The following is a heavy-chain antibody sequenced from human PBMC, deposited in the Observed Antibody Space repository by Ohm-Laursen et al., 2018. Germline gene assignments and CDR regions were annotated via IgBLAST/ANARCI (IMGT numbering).Heavy chain of an antibody. CDR3: AKDMWGAYCGGDCYAPTSGYYYYYGMDV. D-gene: IGHD2-21*02. CDR1: GFTFDDYA. CDR2: ISSSVSAI. Sequence: SLRLSCSASGFTFDDYAMHWVRQAPGKGLEWVSYISSSVSAIYYADSVKGRFTISRDNSKNTLYLQMNSLRAEDTAVYYCAKDMWGAYCGGDCYAPTSGYYYYYGMDVWGQGTTVTVSS. J-gene: IGHJ6*02. V-gene: IGHV3-11*04.